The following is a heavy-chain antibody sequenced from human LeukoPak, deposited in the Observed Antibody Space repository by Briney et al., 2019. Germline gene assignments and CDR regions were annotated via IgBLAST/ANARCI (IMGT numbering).Heavy chain of an antibody. V-gene: IGHV3-9*01. CDR2: ISWNSGSI. J-gene: IGHJ6*02. CDR3: AKDVAYSYGRTYYYYGMDV. CDR1: GFTFDDYA. Sequence: GGSLRLSCAASGFTFDDYAMHWVRQAPGKGLEWVSGISWNSGSIGYADSVKGRFTISRDNAKKSLYLQMNSLRAEDTALYYCAKDVAYSYGRTYYYYGMDVWGQGTTVTVSS. D-gene: IGHD5-18*01.